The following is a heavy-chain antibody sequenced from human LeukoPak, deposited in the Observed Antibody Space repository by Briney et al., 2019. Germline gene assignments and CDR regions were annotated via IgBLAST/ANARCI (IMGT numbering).Heavy chain of an antibody. CDR2: IYYSGST. V-gene: IGHV4-61*08. CDR3: ARLYQLLSPVDY. J-gene: IGHJ4*02. D-gene: IGHD2-2*01. CDR1: GGSISRGDYY. Sequence: SETLSLTCTVSGGSISRGDYYWSWIRQPPGKGLEWIGYIYYSGSTNYNPSLKSRVTISVDTSKNQFSLKLSSVTAADTAVYYCARLYQLLSPVDYWGQGTLVTVSS.